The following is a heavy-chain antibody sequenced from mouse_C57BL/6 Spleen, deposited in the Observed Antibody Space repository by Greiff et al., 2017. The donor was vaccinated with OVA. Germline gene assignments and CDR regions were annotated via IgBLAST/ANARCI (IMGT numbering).Heavy chain of an antibody. Sequence: EVQLQQSGPELVKPGASVKISCKASGYSFTDYNMNWVKQSNGKSLEWIGVLNPNYGTPSSNQKFKGKATLTVDQSSSTAYMQLNSLTSEDSAVYYCARGDRGIYYYAMDYWGQGTSVTVSS. CDR2: LNPNYGTP. CDR3: ARGDRGIYYYAMDY. J-gene: IGHJ4*01. V-gene: IGHV1-39*01. CDR1: GYSFTDYN. D-gene: IGHD3-3*01.